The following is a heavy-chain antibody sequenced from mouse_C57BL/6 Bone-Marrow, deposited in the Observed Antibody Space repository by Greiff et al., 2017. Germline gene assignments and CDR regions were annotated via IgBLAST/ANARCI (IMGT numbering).Heavy chain of an antibody. J-gene: IGHJ4*01. CDR1: GFTFSSYA. CDR2: ISSGGDYI. CDR3: TRDGWKMDY. Sequence: EVKVEESGEGLVKPGGSLKLSCAASGFTFSSYAMSWVRQTPEKRLEWVAYISSGGDYIYYADTVKGRFTISRDNARNTLYLQMSSLKSEDTAMYYCTRDGWKMDYWGQGTSVTVSS. D-gene: IGHD1-1*02. V-gene: IGHV5-9-1*02.